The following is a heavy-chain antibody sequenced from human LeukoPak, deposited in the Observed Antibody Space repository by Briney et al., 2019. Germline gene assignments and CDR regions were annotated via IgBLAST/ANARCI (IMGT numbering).Heavy chain of an antibody. D-gene: IGHD3-3*01. CDR2: ISSTSRYI. V-gene: IGHV3-21*06. CDR1: QFTFSSYN. J-gene: IGHJ4*02. CDR3: AREVFWSGYFANLHFDY. Sequence: GGSLRLSCAASQFTFSSYNMNWVRQAPGKGLEWVSSISSTSRYIYYADSVKGRFTISRDNAKNSLFLQMNSLRDEDTAVYYCAREVFWSGYFANLHFDYWGRGTLVTVFS.